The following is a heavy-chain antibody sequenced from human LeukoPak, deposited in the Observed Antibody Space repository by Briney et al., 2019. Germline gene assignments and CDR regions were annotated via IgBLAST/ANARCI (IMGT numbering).Heavy chain of an antibody. CDR3: AAATRAPAGSYAFHI. Sequence: SVKVSCKASGFTFTTSAVQWVRQARGRHLEWIGWIVVGSGNTNYAQKFQERVTITRDVSTSTAYMEVSSLRSEDTAVYYCAAATRAPAGSYAFHIWGQGTMVTVSS. CDR2: IVVGSGNT. V-gene: IGHV1-58*01. J-gene: IGHJ3*02. CDR1: GFTFTTSA. D-gene: IGHD1-26*01.